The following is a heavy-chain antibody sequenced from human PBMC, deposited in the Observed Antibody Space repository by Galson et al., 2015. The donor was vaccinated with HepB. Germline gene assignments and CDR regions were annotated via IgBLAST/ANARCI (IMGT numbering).Heavy chain of an antibody. Sequence: QSGAEVKKPGESLKISCKGSGYSFTSYWIGWVRQMPGKGLEWMGIIYPGDSDTRYSPSFQGQVTISADKSISTAYLQWSSLKASDTAMYYCASYIGKYYYDSSGHLDAFDIWGQGTMVTVSS. D-gene: IGHD3-22*01. CDR3: ASYIGKYYYDSSGHLDAFDI. J-gene: IGHJ3*02. CDR2: IYPGDSDT. V-gene: IGHV5-51*01. CDR1: GYSFTSYW.